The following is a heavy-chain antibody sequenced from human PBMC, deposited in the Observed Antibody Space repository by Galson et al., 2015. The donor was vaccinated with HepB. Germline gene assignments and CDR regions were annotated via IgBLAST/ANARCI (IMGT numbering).Heavy chain of an antibody. CDR3: ARQQGGFDY. CDR1: GDSVSSNSVA. V-gene: IGHV6-1*01. D-gene: IGHD6-13*01. CDR2: TYYRSKWYN. Sequence: CAISGDSVSSNSVAWNWIRQFPSRGLEWLGRTYYRSKWYNDYAVSVKSRITINPDTSKNQFSLQLNSVTPEDTAVYYCARQQGGFDYWGQGTLVNVSS. J-gene: IGHJ4*02.